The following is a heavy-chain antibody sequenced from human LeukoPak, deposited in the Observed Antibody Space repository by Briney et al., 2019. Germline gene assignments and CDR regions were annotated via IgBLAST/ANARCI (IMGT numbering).Heavy chain of an antibody. CDR1: GGSISSYY. Sequence: SETLSLTCTVSGGSISSYYWSWIRQPAGKGLEWIGRIYTSGSTNYNPSLKSRVTMSVDTSKNQFSLKLSSVTAADTAVYYCARGGYYGSGNDFRFDPWGQGTLVTVSS. J-gene: IGHJ5*01. CDR3: ARGGYYGSGNDFRFDP. CDR2: IYTSGST. D-gene: IGHD3-10*01. V-gene: IGHV4-4*07.